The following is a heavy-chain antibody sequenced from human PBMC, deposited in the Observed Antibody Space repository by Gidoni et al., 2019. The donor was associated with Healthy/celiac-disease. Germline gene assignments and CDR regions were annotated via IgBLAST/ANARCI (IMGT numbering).Heavy chain of an antibody. CDR1: GGSVRSSY. J-gene: IGHJ5*02. V-gene: IGHV4-59*02. CDR2: IYYSGST. Sequence: QVQLQESGPGLVKPSETLSLTCTASGGSVRSSYWSWIRQPPGKGLEWIGYIYYSGSTNYNPSLKSRVTISVDTSKNQFSLKLSSVTAADTAVYYCARVRVYYDSSGYWRWFDPWGQGTLVTVSS. D-gene: IGHD3-22*01. CDR3: ARVRVYYDSSGYWRWFDP.